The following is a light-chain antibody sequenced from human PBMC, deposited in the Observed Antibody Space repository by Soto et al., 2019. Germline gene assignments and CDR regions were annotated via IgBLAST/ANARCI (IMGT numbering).Light chain of an antibody. J-gene: IGKJ4*01. CDR1: QAIGTW. V-gene: IGKV1-12*01. Sequence: DILMTQSPSSVSASVGARVTITCRASQAIGTWLAWFQQKPGEAPNLLIYAASSLQSGVPSRFSGSGSGTDFTLTISSLQPEDFATYYCQQANRCPLTFGGGTKVEIK. CDR3: QQANRCPLT. CDR2: AAS.